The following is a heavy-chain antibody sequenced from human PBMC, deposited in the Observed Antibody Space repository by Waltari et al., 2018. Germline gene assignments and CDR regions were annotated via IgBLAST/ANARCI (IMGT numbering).Heavy chain of an antibody. CDR1: GGSSSCYS. V-gene: IGHV4-34*01. D-gene: IGHD2-21*02. CDR2: ISHSDNT. Sequence: QVQLQQWGAGLLKPSETLSLTCAVYGGSSSCYSWSWLRHPTGKGMEGIGEISHSDNTNYNPSLKSRVTISLDTSKNQFSLKLSSVTAADSAVYYCARQEIIVEVTGDGFDIWGQGTMVTVSS. J-gene: IGHJ3*02. CDR3: ARQEIIVEVTGDGFDI.